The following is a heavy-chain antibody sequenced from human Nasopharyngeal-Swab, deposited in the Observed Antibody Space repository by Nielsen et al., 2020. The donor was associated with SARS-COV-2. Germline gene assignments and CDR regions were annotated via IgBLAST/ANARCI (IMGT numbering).Heavy chain of an antibody. CDR3: ARGSSSYYFDY. CDR2: ISYDGSNK. V-gene: IGHV3-30-3*01. D-gene: IGHD6-6*01. Sequence: GESLKISCAASGFTFSSYAMHWVRQAPGKGLEWVAVISYDGSNKYYADSAKGRFTISRDNSKNTLYLQMNSLRAEDTAVYYCARGSSSYYFDYWGQGTLVTVSS. J-gene: IGHJ4*02. CDR1: GFTFSSYA.